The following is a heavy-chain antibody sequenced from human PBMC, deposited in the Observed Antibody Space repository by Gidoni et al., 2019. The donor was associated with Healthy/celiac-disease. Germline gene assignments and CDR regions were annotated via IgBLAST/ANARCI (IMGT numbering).Heavy chain of an antibody. CDR2: IYYSGST. CDR3: ARRVGATKWDDAFDI. D-gene: IGHD1-26*01. V-gene: IGHV4-39*01. J-gene: IGHJ3*02. Sequence: QLQLQESGPGLVKPSETLSLTCTVSGGSISSSSYYWGWIRQPPGKGLEWIGSIYYSGSTYYNPSLKSRVTISVDTSKNQFSLKLSSVTAADTAVYYCARRVGATKWDDAFDIWGQGTMVTVSS. CDR1: GGSISSSSYY.